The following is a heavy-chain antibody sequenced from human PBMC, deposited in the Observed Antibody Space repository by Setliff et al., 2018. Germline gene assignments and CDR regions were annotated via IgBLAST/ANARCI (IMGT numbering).Heavy chain of an antibody. CDR3: ARDRTAYSYGLDV. Sequence: SETLSLTCTVSGGSVSPYFWSWIRQPPGKGLQWIGYIYHNGNTNFNPSLNSRVNMSIDTSKNQFALNLKSVTAADTAVYYCARDRTAYSYGLDVWGQGTTVTVS. CDR1: GGSVSPYF. V-gene: IGHV4-59*02. J-gene: IGHJ6*02. CDR2: IYHNGNT. D-gene: IGHD5-18*01.